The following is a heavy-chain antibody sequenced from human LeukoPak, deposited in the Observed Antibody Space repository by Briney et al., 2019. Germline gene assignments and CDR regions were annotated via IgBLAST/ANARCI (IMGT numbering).Heavy chain of an antibody. CDR2: ISSSSSYI. V-gene: IGHV3-21*06. CDR1: EFTFSSYT. D-gene: IGHD6-13*01. Sequence: GGSLRLSCAASEFTFSSYTMNWVRQAPGKGLEWVSSISSSSSYIYYADSVKGRFTISRDNAKNSLYLQMNSLRAEDTALYYCARVAEAAAFDYWGQGTLVTVSS. CDR3: ARVAEAAAFDY. J-gene: IGHJ4*02.